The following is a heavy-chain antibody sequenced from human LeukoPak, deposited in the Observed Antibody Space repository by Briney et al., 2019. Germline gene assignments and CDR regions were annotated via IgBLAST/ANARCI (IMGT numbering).Heavy chain of an antibody. J-gene: IGHJ2*01. CDR3: ARDNLAPYWYFDL. CDR2: ISSDSNTI. V-gene: IGHV3-48*02. D-gene: IGHD1-14*01. Sequence: GGSLRLSCAASGFTFSTYSMNWARQAPGKGLEWVSYISSDSNTIYYADSVKGRFTISRDNAKSSLYLQMSSLRDEDTAAYYCARDNLAPYWYFDLWGRGTLVTVSS. CDR1: GFTFSTYS.